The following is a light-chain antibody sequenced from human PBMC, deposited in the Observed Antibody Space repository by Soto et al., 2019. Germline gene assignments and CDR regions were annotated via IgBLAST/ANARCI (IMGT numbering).Light chain of an antibody. CDR1: ESLLHSSGNNY. Sequence: DIVMTQSPLSLSVTPGEPASISCRSSESLLHSSGNNYLDWYFQKPGQSPQLLIYFGSTRASGVPDRFSGSGSGTDFTLKISRVEAEDVGVYYCMQALQTRWTFGQGTKVEI. CDR3: MQALQTRWT. J-gene: IGKJ1*01. CDR2: FGS. V-gene: IGKV2-28*01.